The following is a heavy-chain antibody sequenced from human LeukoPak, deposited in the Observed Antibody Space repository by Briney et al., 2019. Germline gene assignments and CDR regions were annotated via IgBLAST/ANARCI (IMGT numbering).Heavy chain of an antibody. V-gene: IGHV4-4*02. D-gene: IGHD3-22*01. CDR1: GDSIRSGNW. CDR2: FYHSGTT. J-gene: IGHJ4*02. Sequence: PSGTLSLTCIVSGDSIRSGNWWSWVRQPPGKGLEWIGDFYHSGTTNYNPSLKSRVSISVDMSKNHLFLNLTSVTAADTAVYYCARHGSGSGYYRAFDYWGQGTLVTVSS. CDR3: ARHGSGSGYYRAFDY.